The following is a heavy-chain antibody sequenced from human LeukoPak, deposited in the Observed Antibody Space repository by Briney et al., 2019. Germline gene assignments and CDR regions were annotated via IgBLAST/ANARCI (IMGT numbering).Heavy chain of an antibody. CDR3: VKHVGSRWSNNRFDP. D-gene: IGHD6-13*01. J-gene: IGHJ5*02. V-gene: IGHV3-23*01. Sequence: PGGSLRLSCAASGFPFDSYAMSWVRQAPGKGLEWVSAVSRFGGTTYYADSAKGRFTISRDNSNNTVYLQMNSLRVEDTALYYCVKHVGSRWSNNRFDPWGQGTLVTVS. CDR2: VSRFGGTT. CDR1: GFPFDSYA.